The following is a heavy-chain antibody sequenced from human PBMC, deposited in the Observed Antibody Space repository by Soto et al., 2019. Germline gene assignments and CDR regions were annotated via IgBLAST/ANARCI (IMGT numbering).Heavy chain of an antibody. CDR2: ISGYNGDT. Sequence: HVQLVQSGGEMRKPGASVKVSCKASGYTFTDFGISWVRQAPGQGFEWVGWISGYNGDTNYAPKFRGRVIMTKDTSTTTAYMELTTLTSDDTAVYYCARDYDIWGEDWFDPWGQGTLVTVSS. CDR3: ARDYDIWGEDWFDP. V-gene: IGHV1-18*01. J-gene: IGHJ5*02. D-gene: IGHD3-9*01. CDR1: GYTFTDFG.